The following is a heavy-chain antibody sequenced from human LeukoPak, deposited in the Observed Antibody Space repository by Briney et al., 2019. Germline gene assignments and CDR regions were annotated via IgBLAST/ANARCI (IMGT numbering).Heavy chain of an antibody. CDR1: GYTFTGYY. CDR3: ARDGPSTLNYDSSGYYYTHFDY. CDR2: INTNTGNP. V-gene: IGHV7-4-1*02. Sequence: ASVKVSCKASGYTFTGYYMHWVRQAPGQGLEWMGWINTNTGNPTYAQGFTGRFVFSLDTSVSTAYLQISSLKAEDTAVYYCARDGPSTLNYDSSGYYYTHFDYWGQGTLVTVSS. J-gene: IGHJ4*02. D-gene: IGHD3-22*01.